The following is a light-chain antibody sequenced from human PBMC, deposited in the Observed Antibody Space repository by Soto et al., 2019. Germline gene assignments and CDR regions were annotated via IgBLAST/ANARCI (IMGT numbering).Light chain of an antibody. J-gene: IGKJ5*01. CDR3: QQAYSFPLT. V-gene: IGKV1-12*01. CDR1: QGISSR. Sequence: EMQMTDAPSPVSGSGRYKVTITWGASQGISSRLAWYQQKQGKDPKLLIYAESSLESGVPSRFSGSGSGKDFIITISSLQNEDFENYYCQQAYSFPLTCGQGTRREI. CDR2: AES.